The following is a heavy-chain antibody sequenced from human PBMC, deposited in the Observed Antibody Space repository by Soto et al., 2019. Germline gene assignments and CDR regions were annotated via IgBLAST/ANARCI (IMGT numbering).Heavy chain of an antibody. CDR2: INHSVST. CDR3: ARGGGSLWFGELLPGGIYTPSFDY. Sequence: PSDTLSLTCAVYGVSFSGYYWSWIRHPPGKGLWWIGEINHSVSTNYIPSHKSRVTISADTPNNRFSRRLTCVPAAATVVYYWARGGGSLWFGELLPGGIYTPSFDYWGQGTLVTVSS. J-gene: IGHJ4*02. CDR1: GVSFSGYY. V-gene: IGHV4-34*01. D-gene: IGHD3-10*01.